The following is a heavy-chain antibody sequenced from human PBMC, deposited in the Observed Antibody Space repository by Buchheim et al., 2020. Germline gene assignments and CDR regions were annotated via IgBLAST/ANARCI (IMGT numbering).Heavy chain of an antibody. Sequence: QVQLVESGGGVVQPGRSLRLSCAASGFTFSSYGMHWVRQAPGKGLEWVAVITYDGSNKYYADSVKGRFTISRDNSKNTLYLQMNSVRAEDTAVYYCARDRPDIHCGDYGLWDYWGQGTL. CDR2: ITYDGSNK. J-gene: IGHJ4*02. CDR1: GFTFSSYG. CDR3: ARDRPDIHCGDYGLWDY. D-gene: IGHD4-17*01. V-gene: IGHV3-30*03.